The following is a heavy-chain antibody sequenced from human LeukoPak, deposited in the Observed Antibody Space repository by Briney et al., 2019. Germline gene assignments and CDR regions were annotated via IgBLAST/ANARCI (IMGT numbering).Heavy chain of an antibody. Sequence: SETLSLTCTVSGGSISSYYWSWIRQPAGKGLEWIGRIYTSGSTNYNPSLKSRVTMSVDTSKNQFSLKLSSVTAADTAVYYCARDLHYYDSSGNRGFDIWGQGTMVTVSS. D-gene: IGHD3-22*01. J-gene: IGHJ3*02. V-gene: IGHV4-4*07. CDR1: GGSISSYY. CDR3: ARDLHYYDSSGNRGFDI. CDR2: IYTSGST.